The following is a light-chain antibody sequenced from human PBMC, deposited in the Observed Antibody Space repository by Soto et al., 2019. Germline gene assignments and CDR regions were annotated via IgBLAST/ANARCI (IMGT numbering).Light chain of an antibody. CDR1: RSNIGSNY. Sequence: QSVLTQPPSASGTPGQWVTISCSGGRSNIGSNYVYWYQQLPGTAPKLLISSNNQRPSGVPDRFSGSKSGTSASLAISGLRSEDEADYYCAAWDDSLSGEVFGGGTKLTVL. J-gene: IGLJ3*02. CDR2: SNN. CDR3: AAWDDSLSGEV. V-gene: IGLV1-47*01.